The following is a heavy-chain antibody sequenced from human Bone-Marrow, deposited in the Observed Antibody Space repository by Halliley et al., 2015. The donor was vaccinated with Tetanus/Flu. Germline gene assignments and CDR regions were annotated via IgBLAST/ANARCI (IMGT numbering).Heavy chain of an antibody. CDR3: ARGWEPDPYFDN. J-gene: IGHJ4*02. D-gene: IGHD1-26*01. CDR2: IRSKGYGGTI. Sequence: SLRLSCIGSGFFFGDYGVSWVRQAPGKGLEWLGFIRSKGYGGTIEYAASVKGRFRISRDDSKSVAYLQMLSLKIEDTGVYYCARGWEPDPYFDNWGPGTLVTVSS. V-gene: IGHV3-49*04. CDR1: GFFFGDYG.